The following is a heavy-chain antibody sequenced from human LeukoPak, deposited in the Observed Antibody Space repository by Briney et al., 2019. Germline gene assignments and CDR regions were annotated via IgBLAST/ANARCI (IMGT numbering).Heavy chain of an antibody. J-gene: IGHJ5*02. CDR2: IFYLGST. V-gene: IGHV4-30-4*01. D-gene: IGHD6-6*01. Sequence: PSETLSLTCTVSGGSISSGNFYWSWIRQPPGKGLEWIGYIFYLGSTYYNLSLKSRVTMSVDTSKNQFSLILRSVTAADTAVYYCARKYPDHQFDPWGQGTLVTVSS. CDR1: GGSISSGNFY. CDR3: ARKYPDHQFDP.